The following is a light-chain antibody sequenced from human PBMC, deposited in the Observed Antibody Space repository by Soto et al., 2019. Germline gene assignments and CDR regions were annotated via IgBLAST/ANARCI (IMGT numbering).Light chain of an antibody. CDR2: KAS. J-gene: IGKJ1*01. V-gene: IGKV1-5*03. CDR1: QTIGSW. CDR3: QHYNSYSEA. Sequence: IQITKSPSTLSGSVGDRVTITCRASQTIGSWLAWYQQKPGKAPKLLIYKASTLKSGVPSRFSGSGSGTEFTLTISSLQTDDFATYYCQHYNSYSEAFGQGTKVDIK.